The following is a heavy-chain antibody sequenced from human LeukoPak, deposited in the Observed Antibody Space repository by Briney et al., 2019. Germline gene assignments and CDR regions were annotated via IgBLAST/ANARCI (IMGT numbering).Heavy chain of an antibody. V-gene: IGHV3-66*01. CDR1: GFTVSSNY. J-gene: IGHJ4*02. CDR2: IYSGGST. CDR3: ARFNYYDSSGHFDY. Sequence: QAGGSLRLSCAASGFTVSSNYMNWVRQAPGKGLEWVSVIYSGGSTYYTDSVKGRFTISRDNSKNTLYLQMNSLRVEDTAVYYCARFNYYDSSGHFDYWGQGTLVTVSS. D-gene: IGHD3-22*01.